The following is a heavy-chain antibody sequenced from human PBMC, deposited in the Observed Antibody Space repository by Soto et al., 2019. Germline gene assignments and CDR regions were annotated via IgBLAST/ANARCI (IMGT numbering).Heavy chain of an antibody. Sequence: GGSLRLSCAASGFTFSSYGMHWVRQAPGKGLEWVAVIWYDGSKKYYADSVKGRFTISRDNSKNTLYLQMNSLRAEDTAVYYCARDRQPLYSSSWFRAPPGFDPWGQGTLVTVSS. V-gene: IGHV3-33*01. CDR1: GFTFSSYG. CDR2: IWYDGSKK. CDR3: ARDRQPLYSSSWFRAPPGFDP. D-gene: IGHD6-13*01. J-gene: IGHJ5*02.